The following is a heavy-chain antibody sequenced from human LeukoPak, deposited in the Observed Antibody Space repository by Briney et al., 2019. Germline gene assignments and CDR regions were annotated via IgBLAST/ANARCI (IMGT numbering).Heavy chain of an antibody. CDR2: IGTAGDT. Sequence: GGSLRLSCAASGFTFSSYDMHCVRQATGQGLEWVSAIGTAGDTYYPGSVTGRFTISRENAKNSCYLQMNSLRAGDTPAYYCARVNMDRGAAFDIWGQGTKVTVSS. J-gene: IGHJ3*02. CDR3: ARVNMDRGAAFDI. D-gene: IGHD3-10*01. V-gene: IGHV3-13*04. CDR1: GFTFSSYD.